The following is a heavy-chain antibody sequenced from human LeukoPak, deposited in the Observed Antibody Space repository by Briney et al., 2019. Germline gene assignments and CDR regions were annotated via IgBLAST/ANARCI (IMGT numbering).Heavy chain of an antibody. CDR3: ARERYSSGWYQGHYFDY. CDR1: GGSFSGYY. V-gene: IGHV4-34*01. CDR2: INHSGST. Sequence: SETLSLTCAVYGGSFSGYYWSWIRQPPGKGLEWIGEINHSGSTNYNPSLKSRVTISVDTSKNQFSLKLSSVTAADTAVYYCARERYSSGWYQGHYFDYWGQGTLVTVSS. J-gene: IGHJ4*02. D-gene: IGHD6-19*01.